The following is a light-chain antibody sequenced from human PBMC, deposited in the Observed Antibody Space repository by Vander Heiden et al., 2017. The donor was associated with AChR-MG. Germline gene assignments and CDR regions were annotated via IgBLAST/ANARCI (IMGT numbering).Light chain of an antibody. CDR2: GNS. J-gene: IGLJ2*01. CDR1: GSKNGAGYD. V-gene: IGLV1-40*01. CDR3: QSHDSSLSGYVV. Sequence: QSVLTQPPSVSGAPGQRVTISCTGSGSKNGAGYDVHWYQQLPGTAPKLLIDGNSNRPSGVPDRFSGSKSGTSASLAITGLQAEDEADYYCQSHDSSLSGYVVFGGGTKLTVL.